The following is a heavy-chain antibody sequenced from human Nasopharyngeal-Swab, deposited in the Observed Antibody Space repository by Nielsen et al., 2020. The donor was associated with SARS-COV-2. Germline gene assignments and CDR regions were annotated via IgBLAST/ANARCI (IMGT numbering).Heavy chain of an antibody. CDR3: ARGDIVATIDWGVHFDY. V-gene: IGHV7-4-1*02. Sequence: ASVKVSCKASGYTFTSYAMNWVRQAPGQGLEWMGWINTNTGNPTYAQGFTGRFVFSLDTSVSTAYLQISSLKAEDTAVYYCARGDIVATIDWGVHFDYWGQRTLVTVSS. D-gene: IGHD5-12*01. J-gene: IGHJ4*02. CDR1: GYTFTSYA. CDR2: INTNTGNP.